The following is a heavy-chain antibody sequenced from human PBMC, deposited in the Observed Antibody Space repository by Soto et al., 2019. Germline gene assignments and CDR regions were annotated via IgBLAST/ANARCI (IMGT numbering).Heavy chain of an antibody. V-gene: IGHV4-39*01. CDR1: GGSISSSSYY. CDR2: IYYSGST. D-gene: IGHD3-10*01. CDR3: ASRTSQGIGYYYGSGSYIYFDY. J-gene: IGHJ4*02. Sequence: QLQLQESGPGLVKPSETLSLTCTVSGGSISSSSYYWGWIRQPPGKGLEWIGSIYYSGSTYYNPSLKSRVTISVDTSKNQFSLKLSSVTAADTAVYYCASRTSQGIGYYYGSGSYIYFDYWGQGTLVTVSS.